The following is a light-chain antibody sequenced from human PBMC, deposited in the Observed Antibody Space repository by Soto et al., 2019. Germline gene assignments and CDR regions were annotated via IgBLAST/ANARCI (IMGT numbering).Light chain of an antibody. J-gene: IGKJ1*01. CDR2: GAS. CDR3: HQCGSSPQM. Sequence: EISLTQSPDTLSLSPGERATLSCRASQTVSSNYLAWCQQRPGQAPRLLIYGASTRAAGIPDRFSGSGSGTDFTLTIARLEPEDFAVYYCHQCGSSPQMFGQGTKVDIK. V-gene: IGKV3-20*01. CDR1: QTVSSNY.